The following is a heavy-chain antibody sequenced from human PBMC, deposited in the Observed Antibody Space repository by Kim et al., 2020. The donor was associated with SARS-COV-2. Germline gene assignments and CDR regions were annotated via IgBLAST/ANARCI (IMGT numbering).Heavy chain of an antibody. D-gene: IGHD2-2*01. Sequence: SVQGRFTNTRTTSTNSLYLQMNSLRTEDTALYYCAKDTFPVVPALGGYFDYWGQGTLVTVSS. CDR3: AKDTFPVVPALGGYFDY. J-gene: IGHJ4*02. V-gene: IGHV3-43*01.